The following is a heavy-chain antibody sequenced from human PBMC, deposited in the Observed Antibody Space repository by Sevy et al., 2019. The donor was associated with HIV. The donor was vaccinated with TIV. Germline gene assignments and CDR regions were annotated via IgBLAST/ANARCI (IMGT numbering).Heavy chain of an antibody. V-gene: IGHV3-73*01. CDR3: TRRGSSSGPLLDP. CDR1: GFSFSGSA. Sequence: GGSLRLSCVASGFSFSGSAMHWVRQASGKGLEWVGHIRSKTNNYATAYGASVEGRFTISRDDSKNTAYLQMNSLKTEDTAIYYCTRRGSSSGPLLDPWGHGILDTVSS. CDR2: IRSKTNNYAT. D-gene: IGHD2-2*01. J-gene: IGHJ5*02.